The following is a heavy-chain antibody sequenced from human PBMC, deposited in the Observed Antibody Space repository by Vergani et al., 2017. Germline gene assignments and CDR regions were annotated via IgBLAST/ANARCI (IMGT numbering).Heavy chain of an antibody. Sequence: QVHLVQSGAEVKKPGSSVKVSCKASGGTFSSYAISWVRQAPGQGLEWMGRIIPILGIANYAQKFQGRVTITADKSTSTAYMELSSLRSEDTAVYYCARDPSELTTVTTGGYWGQGTLVTVSS. V-gene: IGHV1-69*04. CDR1: GGTFSSYA. D-gene: IGHD4-17*01. J-gene: IGHJ4*02. CDR2: IIPILGIA. CDR3: ARDPSELTTVTTGGY.